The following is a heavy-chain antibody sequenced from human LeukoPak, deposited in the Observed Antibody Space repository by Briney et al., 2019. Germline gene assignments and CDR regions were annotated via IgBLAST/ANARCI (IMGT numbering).Heavy chain of an antibody. J-gene: IGHJ4*02. CDR1: GFTFSNYA. D-gene: IGHD4-17*01. CDR2: ISGSGDCT. CDR3: ARYYGDYFPYYFDY. Sequence: GGSLRLSCAASGFTFSNYAMSWVRQAPGKGLEWVSAISGSGDCTYYADSVKGRFTISRDNSKNTLYLQMNSLRAEDTAVYYCARYYGDYFPYYFDYWGQGTLVTVSS. V-gene: IGHV3-23*01.